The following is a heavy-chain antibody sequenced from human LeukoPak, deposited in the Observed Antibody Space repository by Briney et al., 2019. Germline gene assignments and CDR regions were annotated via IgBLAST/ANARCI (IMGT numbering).Heavy chain of an antibody. CDR2: IYYDGST. V-gene: IGHV4-59*01. D-gene: IGHD5-18*01. J-gene: IGHJ4*02. CDR1: GGSISSYY. Sequence: KPSETLTLTCTVSGGSISSYYWSWIRQAPGKGLEWIGYIYYDGSTNYNPSLKSRVTISLDTSKNQFSLKLYSVTAADTAVYHCATDVYSYGLFESWAQGTLVTVSS. CDR3: ATDVYSYGLFES.